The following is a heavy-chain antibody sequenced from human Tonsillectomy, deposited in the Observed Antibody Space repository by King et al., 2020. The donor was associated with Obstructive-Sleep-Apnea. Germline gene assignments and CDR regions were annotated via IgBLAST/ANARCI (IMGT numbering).Heavy chain of an antibody. Sequence: QLQESGPGLVKPSETLSLTCTVSGGSISSYYWSWIRPPPGKGLGWIGYIYYSGSTNYNPSLKSRVTISVDTSKNQFSLQLRSVTAADTAVYYFARRDRGYDILTGYYFNWFDPWGQGTLVTVSS. V-gene: IGHV4-59*08. J-gene: IGHJ5*02. CDR1: GGSISSYY. D-gene: IGHD3-9*01. CDR3: ARRDRGYDILTGYYFNWFDP. CDR2: IYYSGST.